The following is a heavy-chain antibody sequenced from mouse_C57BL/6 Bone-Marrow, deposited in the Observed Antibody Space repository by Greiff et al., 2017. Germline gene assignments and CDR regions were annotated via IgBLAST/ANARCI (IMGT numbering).Heavy chain of an antibody. CDR3: ARRGCYAYYFDY. Sequence: QVQLQQSGAELARPGASVKLSCKASGYTFTSYGISWVKQRTGQGLEWIGEIYPRSGNTYYNEKFKGKDTLTADKSSSTAYMELRSLTSEDSAVYFCARRGCYAYYFDYWGQGTTLTVSS. J-gene: IGHJ2*01. CDR1: GYTFTSYG. CDR2: IYPRSGNT. D-gene: IGHD6-5*01. V-gene: IGHV1-81*01.